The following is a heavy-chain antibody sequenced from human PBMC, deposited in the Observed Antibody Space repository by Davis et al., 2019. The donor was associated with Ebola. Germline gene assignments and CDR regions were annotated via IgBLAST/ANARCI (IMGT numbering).Heavy chain of an antibody. J-gene: IGHJ4*02. CDR3: ARAAWGPNYYFDY. D-gene: IGHD7-27*01. Sequence: GESLKISCAASGFTFSSYAMSWVRQAPGKGLEWVSAISGSGGSTYYADSVKGRFTISRDNSKNTLYLQMNSLRAEDTAVYYCARAAWGPNYYFDYWGQGTLVTVSS. V-gene: IGHV3-23*01. CDR2: ISGSGGST. CDR1: GFTFSSYA.